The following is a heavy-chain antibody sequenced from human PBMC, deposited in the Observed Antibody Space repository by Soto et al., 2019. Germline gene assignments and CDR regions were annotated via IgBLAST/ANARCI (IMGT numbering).Heavy chain of an antibody. CDR1: GFTFSSYC. V-gene: IGHV3-33*01. D-gene: IGHD6-6*01. Sequence: PGGSLRLSCAASGFTFSSYCMHWVRQAPGKGLEWVAVIWYDGSNKYYADSVKGRFTISRDNSKNTLYLQMNSLRAEDTAVYYCARDIQAGQLVPWFDPWGQGTLVIVSS. CDR3: ARDIQAGQLVPWFDP. J-gene: IGHJ5*02. CDR2: IWYDGSNK.